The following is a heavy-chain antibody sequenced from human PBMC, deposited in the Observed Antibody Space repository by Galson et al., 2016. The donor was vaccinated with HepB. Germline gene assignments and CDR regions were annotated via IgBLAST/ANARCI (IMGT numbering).Heavy chain of an antibody. CDR1: GFTFNTYA. V-gene: IGHV3-23*01. Sequence: SLRLSCAASGFTFNTYAMSWVRQAPGKGLEWVSTISHTGGSTYYADSVKGRFPISRDNSKNTLYLQMNSLRAEDTAVYYCAKVSRRDYALPYFDYWGQGTLVTVSS. J-gene: IGHJ4*02. D-gene: IGHD4/OR15-4a*01. CDR2: ISHTGGST. CDR3: AKVSRRDYALPYFDY.